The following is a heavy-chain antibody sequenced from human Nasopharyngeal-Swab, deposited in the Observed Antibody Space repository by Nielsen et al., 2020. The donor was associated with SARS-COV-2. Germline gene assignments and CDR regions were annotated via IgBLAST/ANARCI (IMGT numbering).Heavy chain of an antibody. V-gene: IGHV4-59*01. Sequence: RQAPGKGLEWIGYIYYSGSTKYNPSLKSRVTISVDTSKNQFSLKLSSVTAADMAVYYCARGYCSGGSCYRYYYYYYMDVWGKGTTVTVSS. CDR2: IYYSGST. J-gene: IGHJ6*03. CDR3: ARGYCSGGSCYRYYYYYYMDV. D-gene: IGHD2-15*01.